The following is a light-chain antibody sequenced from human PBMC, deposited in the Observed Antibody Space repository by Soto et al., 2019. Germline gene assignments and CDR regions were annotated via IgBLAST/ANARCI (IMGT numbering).Light chain of an antibody. CDR2: DAS. J-gene: IGKJ1*01. Sequence: EIVLTQSPGTLSLSPGERATLSCRASQSVSYYLAWYQQKPGQAPRLLIYDASSRATGVPDRFSGSGSGTDFTLTISRLEPEDFAVYYCHQRQSWPRTFGQGTTVDI. V-gene: IGKV3D-20*02. CDR1: QSVSYY. CDR3: HQRQSWPRT.